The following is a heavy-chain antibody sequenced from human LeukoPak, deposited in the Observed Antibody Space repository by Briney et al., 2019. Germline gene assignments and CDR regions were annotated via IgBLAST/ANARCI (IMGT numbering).Heavy chain of an antibody. V-gene: IGHV4-61*02. CDR1: GGSISSGSYY. D-gene: IGHD5-12*01. J-gene: IGHJ3*02. CDR3: ARDVSGYDYYAFDI. Sequence: SQTLSLTCTVSGGSISSGSYYWSWIRQPAGKGLEWIGRIYTSGSTNYNPSLKSRVTISVDTSKNQFSLKLSSVTAADTAVYYCARDVSGYDYYAFDIWGQGTMVTVSS. CDR2: IYTSGST.